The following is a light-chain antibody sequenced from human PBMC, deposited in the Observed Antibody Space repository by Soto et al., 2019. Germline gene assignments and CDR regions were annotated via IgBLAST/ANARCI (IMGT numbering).Light chain of an antibody. CDR3: SSYTSTSTLYV. Sequence: QSVLTQPASVSGSXXXSXXXXXTGTSSDIGGYNYVSWYQQLPGKVPKLIIYDVSNRPSGVSDRFSGSKSGNAASLTISGLQAEDEADYYCSSYTSTSTLYVFGTGTKLTVL. CDR2: DVS. V-gene: IGLV2-14*03. CDR1: SSDIGGYNY. J-gene: IGLJ1*01.